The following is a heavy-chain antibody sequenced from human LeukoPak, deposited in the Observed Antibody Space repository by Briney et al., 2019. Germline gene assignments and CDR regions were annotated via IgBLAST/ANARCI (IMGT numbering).Heavy chain of an antibody. CDR2: IIPIFGIA. J-gene: IGHJ6*02. D-gene: IGHD2-2*01. CDR1: GGTFSSYA. Sequence: SVKVSCKASGGTFSSYAISWVRQAPGQGLEWMGRIIPIFGIANYAQKFQGRVTITADKSTSTAYMELSSLRSEDTAVYYCARVGYCSSTSCYSYYYYYGMYVWGQGTTVTVSS. CDR3: ARVGYCSSTSCYSYYYYYGMYV. V-gene: IGHV1-69*04.